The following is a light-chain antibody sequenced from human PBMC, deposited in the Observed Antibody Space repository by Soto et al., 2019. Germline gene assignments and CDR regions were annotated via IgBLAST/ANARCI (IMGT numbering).Light chain of an antibody. Sequence: EIVMTQSPATLSVSPEDRVTLSCRASQNVRRNIAWYQQKPGQAPSLLIFGAITRATGIPARFSGSGSGTEFTLTISSLQCEDSAIYYCQHYNVWPPWTFGQGTKV. CDR2: GAI. V-gene: IGKV3-15*01. CDR3: QHYNVWPPWT. J-gene: IGKJ1*01. CDR1: QNVRRN.